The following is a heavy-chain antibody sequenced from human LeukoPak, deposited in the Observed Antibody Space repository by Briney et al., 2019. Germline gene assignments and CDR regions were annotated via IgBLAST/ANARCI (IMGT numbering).Heavy chain of an antibody. J-gene: IGHJ4*02. CDR1: GFTFSSYA. V-gene: IGHV3-23*01. Sequence: GGSLRLSCAASGFTFSSYAMSWVRQAPGKGLEWVSAISGSGGSTYYADSVKGRFTIYRDNSKNTLYLQMNSLRDEDTAVYYCAKDLNRGLLWFGEARGQGTLVTVSS. D-gene: IGHD3-10*01. CDR3: AKDLNRGLLWFGEA. CDR2: ISGSGGST.